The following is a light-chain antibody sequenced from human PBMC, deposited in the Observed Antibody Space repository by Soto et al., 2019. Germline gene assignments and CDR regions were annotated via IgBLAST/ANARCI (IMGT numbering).Light chain of an antibody. CDR3: GTWDSSLSDVV. CDR1: SSNIGNNY. J-gene: IGLJ2*01. CDR2: DNN. Sequence: QSVLTQPRSVSAAPGQKVTISSSGSSSNIGNNYVSWYQQLPGTAPKLLIYDNNKRPSGIPDRFSGSKSGTSTTLGITGLQTGDQADYYCGTWDSSLSDVVFGGGTKLTVL. V-gene: IGLV1-51*01.